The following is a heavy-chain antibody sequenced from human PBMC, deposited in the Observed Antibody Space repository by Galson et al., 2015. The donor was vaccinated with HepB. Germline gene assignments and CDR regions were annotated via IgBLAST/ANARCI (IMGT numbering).Heavy chain of an antibody. Sequence: SLRLSCAASGFTVSSNYMSWVRQAPGKGLEWVSVIYSGGRTYYADSVKGRFTISRDNSKNTLYLQMNSLRAEDTAVYYCARDGYSSSWYVRYFDLWGRGTLATVSS. J-gene: IGHJ2*01. D-gene: IGHD6-13*01. V-gene: IGHV3-66*01. CDR1: GFTVSSNY. CDR2: IYSGGRT. CDR3: ARDGYSSSWYVRYFDL.